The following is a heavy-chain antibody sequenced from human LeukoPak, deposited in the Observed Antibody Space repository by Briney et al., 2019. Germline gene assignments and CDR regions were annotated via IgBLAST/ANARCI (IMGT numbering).Heavy chain of an antibody. Sequence: GGSLRLSCAASRFTFSSYSMNWVRQAPGKGLEWVSSISSSGSYIYYADSVKGRFTISRDNAKNLLYLQMNSLRAEDTAVYYCARERIRCFDYWGQGTLVTVSS. J-gene: IGHJ4*02. V-gene: IGHV3-21*01. CDR3: ARERIRCFDY. CDR2: ISSSGSYI. CDR1: RFTFSSYS. D-gene: IGHD4-17*01.